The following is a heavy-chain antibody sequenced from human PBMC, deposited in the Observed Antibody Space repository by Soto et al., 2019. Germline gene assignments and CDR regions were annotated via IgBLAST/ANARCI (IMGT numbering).Heavy chain of an antibody. J-gene: IGHJ3*02. V-gene: IGHV3-23*01. Sequence: EVHLLESGGGLVQPGGSLRLSCEASGFIFSSYAMSWVRQAPGKGLEWVSVISGSGDTTYYADSVKGRFTISRDNSRNTLYLQMDSLRAGDTALYQCAKEFTTVTASDAFDMWGRGTMVTVSS. CDR2: ISGSGDTT. D-gene: IGHD4-17*01. CDR1: GFIFSSYA. CDR3: AKEFTTVTASDAFDM.